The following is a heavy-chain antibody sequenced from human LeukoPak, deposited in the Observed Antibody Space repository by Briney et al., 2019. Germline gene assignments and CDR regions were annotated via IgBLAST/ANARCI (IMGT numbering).Heavy chain of an antibody. Sequence: SETLSLTCTVSGGSISSYYWSWIRQPPGKGLEWIGYIYYSGSTNYNPSPKSRVTISVDTSKNQFSLKLSSVTAADTAVYYCARVWFGELDYYYGMDVWGQGTTVTVSS. CDR1: GGSISSYY. V-gene: IGHV4-59*01. D-gene: IGHD3-10*01. CDR2: IYYSGST. J-gene: IGHJ6*02. CDR3: ARVWFGELDYYYGMDV.